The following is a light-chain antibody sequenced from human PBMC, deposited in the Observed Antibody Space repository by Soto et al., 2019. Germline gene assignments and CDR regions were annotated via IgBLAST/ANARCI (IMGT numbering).Light chain of an antibody. CDR1: NYNIGSHT. V-gene: IGLV1-44*01. CDR3: AAWDDSLNGRV. Sequence: QSVLTQPPSASGTPGQRVTISCSGSNYNIGSHTVNWYQQLPGTAPKLLIYYDNLRPSGVPDRISGSKSGTSASLAISGLQSDDEADYYCAAWDDSLNGRVFGTGTKVTVL. J-gene: IGLJ1*01. CDR2: YDN.